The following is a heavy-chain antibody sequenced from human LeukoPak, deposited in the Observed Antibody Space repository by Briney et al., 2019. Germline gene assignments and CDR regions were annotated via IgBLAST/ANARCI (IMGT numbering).Heavy chain of an antibody. CDR2: IIPIFGTA. V-gene: IGHV1-69*06. CDR3: ARGRGIAARPLVSYYYYMDV. J-gene: IGHJ6*03. Sequence: SVKVSCKTSGGTFSSYAISWVRQAPGQGLEWMGGIIPIFGTANYAQKFQGRVTITADKSTSTAYMELSSLRSEDTAVYYCARGRGIAARPLVSYYYYMDVWGKGTTVTVSS. CDR1: GGTFSSYA. D-gene: IGHD6-6*01.